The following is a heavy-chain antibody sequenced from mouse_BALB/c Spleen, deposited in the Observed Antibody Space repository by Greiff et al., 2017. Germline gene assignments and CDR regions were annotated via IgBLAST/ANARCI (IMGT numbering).Heavy chain of an antibody. CDR1: GFNIKDYY. V-gene: IGHV14-1*02. J-gene: IGHJ3*01. CDR3: ARERGDYYGKFAY. CDR2: IDPENGNT. Sequence: VQLKQSGAELVRPGALVKLSCKASGFNIKDYYMHWVKQRPEQGLEWIGWIDPENGNTIYDPKFQGKASITADTSSNTAYLQLSSLTSEDTAVYYCARERGDYYGKFAYWGQGTLVTVSA. D-gene: IGHD1-1*01.